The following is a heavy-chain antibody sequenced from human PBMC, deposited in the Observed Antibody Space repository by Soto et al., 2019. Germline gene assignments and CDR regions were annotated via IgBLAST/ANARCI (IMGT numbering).Heavy chain of an antibody. CDR2: TYYRSEWYN. Sequence: SQTLSLTCAISWDSVSSDSAAWNWIRQSPSRGLEWLGRTYYRSEWYNDYAVSMKSRIVITPDTSKNQFSLQLNSVTPEGTAVYFCARDYYYGMDVWGQGTTVTVSS. CDR3: ARDYYYGMDV. V-gene: IGHV6-1*01. J-gene: IGHJ6*02. CDR1: WDSVSSDSAA.